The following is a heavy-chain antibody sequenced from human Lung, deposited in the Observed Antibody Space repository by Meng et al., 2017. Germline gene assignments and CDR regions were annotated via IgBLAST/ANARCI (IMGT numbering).Heavy chain of an antibody. J-gene: IGHJ4*02. Sequence: QVQQQQWGAGLLKLSATLSLTGLVSGGSFSDYYWSWIRQPPGKGLEWIGEINHSGSTNYNPSLESRATISVDTSQNNLSLKLSSVTAADSAVYYCARGPTTMAHDFDYWGQGTLVTVSS. CDR2: INHSGST. D-gene: IGHD4-11*01. CDR3: ARGPTTMAHDFDY. V-gene: IGHV4-34*01. CDR1: GGSFSDYY.